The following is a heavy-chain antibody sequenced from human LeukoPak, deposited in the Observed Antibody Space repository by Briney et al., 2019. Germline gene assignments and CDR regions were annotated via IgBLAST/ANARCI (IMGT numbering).Heavy chain of an antibody. D-gene: IGHD5-18*01. CDR2: IIPIFGTA. CDR3: ARDRTAPRTLWFDP. V-gene: IGHV1-69*01. CDR1: GGTFSSYA. Sequence: SVKVSCKASGGTFSSYAISWVRQAPGQGLEWMGGIIPIFGTANYAQKFQGRVTITADESTSTAYMELSSLRSEDTAVYYCARDRTAPRTLWFDPWGQGTLVTVSS. J-gene: IGHJ5*02.